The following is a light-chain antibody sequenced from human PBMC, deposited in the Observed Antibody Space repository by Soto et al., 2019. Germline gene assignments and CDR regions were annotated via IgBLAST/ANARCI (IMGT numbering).Light chain of an antibody. V-gene: IGLV7-46*01. Sequence: QTVVTQEPSLTVSPGGTVTLTCGSSTGAVTSTHYPYWFQQKPGQAPRTLIYDTDNKHSWTPARFSGSLLGGKAALTLSGAQPEDEAEYYCLLSYSGALYVFGTGTKLTVL. CDR1: TGAVTSTHY. J-gene: IGLJ1*01. CDR3: LLSYSGALYV. CDR2: DTD.